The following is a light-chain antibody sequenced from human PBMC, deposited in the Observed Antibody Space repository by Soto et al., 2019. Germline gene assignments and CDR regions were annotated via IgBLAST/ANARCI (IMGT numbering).Light chain of an antibody. Sequence: DIVMTQSPLSLPVTPGEPASISCRASQSLLHSNRYKYLDWYLQKPGQSPQLLIYLGSNRASGVPDRFSGSGSGTDFTLKISRVEAEDVGVYYCMQALQTPRTFGQGTKLEIK. CDR3: MQALQTPRT. V-gene: IGKV2-28*01. CDR2: LGS. J-gene: IGKJ2*01. CDR1: QSLLHSNRYKY.